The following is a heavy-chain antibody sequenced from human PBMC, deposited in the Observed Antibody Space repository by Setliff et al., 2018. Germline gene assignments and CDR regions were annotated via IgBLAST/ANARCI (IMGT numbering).Heavy chain of an antibody. D-gene: IGHD6-19*01. CDR3: ARDRYSSGWYQDY. V-gene: IGHV4-4*07. Sequence: PSETLSLTCTVSGGSISSYYWSWIRQPAGKGLEWIGRIYTSGSTNYNPSLKSRVTILVDKSKNQFSLKLSSVTAADTAVYYCARDRYSSGWYQDYWGQGTLVTVSS. CDR1: GGSISSYY. CDR2: IYTSGST. J-gene: IGHJ4*02.